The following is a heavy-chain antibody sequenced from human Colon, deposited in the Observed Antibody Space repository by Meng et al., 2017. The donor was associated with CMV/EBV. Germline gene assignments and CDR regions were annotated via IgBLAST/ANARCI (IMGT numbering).Heavy chain of an antibody. J-gene: IGHJ3*02. CDR3: ARDHLGFDI. V-gene: IGHV3-9*01. D-gene: IGHD7-27*01. CDR2: ISWNSGSI. CDR1: GFTFDDYA. Sequence: SLKISCAASGFTFDDYAMHWVRQAPGKGLEWVSGISWNSGSIGYADSVKGRFTISRDNAKNSLYLQMNSLRAEDTAVYYCARDHLGFDIWGQGTMVTVSS.